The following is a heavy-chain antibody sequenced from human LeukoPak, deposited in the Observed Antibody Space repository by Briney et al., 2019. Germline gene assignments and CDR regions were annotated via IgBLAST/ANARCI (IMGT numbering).Heavy chain of an antibody. V-gene: IGHV3-21*04. J-gene: IGHJ4*02. D-gene: IGHD6-13*01. Sequence: KPGGSLRLSCAASGFTFSSYSMNWVRQAPGKGLEWVSSISSSSSYIYYADSVKGRFTISRDNAKNSLYLQMNSLRAEDTAVYYCAKNEFRLSIAAAGTEYFDYWGQGTLVTVSS. CDR1: GFTFSSYS. CDR2: ISSSSSYI. CDR3: AKNEFRLSIAAAGTEYFDY.